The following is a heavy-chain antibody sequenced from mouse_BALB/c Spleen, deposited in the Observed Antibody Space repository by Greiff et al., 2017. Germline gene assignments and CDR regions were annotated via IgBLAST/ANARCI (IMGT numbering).Heavy chain of an antibody. CDR3: ARGGYGYNYYAMDY. J-gene: IGHJ4*01. CDR2: IRNKANGYTT. D-gene: IGHD1-2*01. V-gene: IGHV7-3*02. CDR1: GFTFTDYY. Sequence: EVQLQQSGGGLVQPGGSLRLSCATSGFTFTDYYMSWVRQPPGKALEWLGFIRNKANGYTTEYSASVKGRFTISSDNSQSILYLQMNTLRAEDSATYYCARGGYGYNYYAMDYWGQGTSGTVAS.